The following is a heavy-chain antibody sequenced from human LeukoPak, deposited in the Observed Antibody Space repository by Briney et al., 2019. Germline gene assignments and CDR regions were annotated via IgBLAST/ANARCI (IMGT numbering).Heavy chain of an antibody. D-gene: IGHD6-13*01. V-gene: IGHV3-11*04. CDR2: ISSSGNST. CDR1: GGSFSGYY. Sequence: LSLTCAVYGGSFSGYYWSWIRQAPGKGLEWVSYISSSGNSTYYSDSVRGRFTISRDNAKNSLHLQMNSLRAEDTAVYYCARDGGSSWYFDYWGQGTLATVSS. CDR3: ARDGGSSWYFDY. J-gene: IGHJ4*02.